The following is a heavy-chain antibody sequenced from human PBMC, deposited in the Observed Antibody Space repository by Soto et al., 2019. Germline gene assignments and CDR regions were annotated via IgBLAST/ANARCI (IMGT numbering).Heavy chain of an antibody. V-gene: IGHV4-59*01. CDR2: IYYSGST. D-gene: IGHD3-22*01. CDR1: GGSISSYY. CDR3: ARDRDLYDSSGFDYYGMDV. J-gene: IGHJ6*02. Sequence: SETLSVTCTVSGGSISSYYWSWIRQPPGRGLEWIGYIYYSGSTNYNPSLKSRVTISVDTSKNQFSLKLSSVTAADTAVYYCARDRDLYDSSGFDYYGMDVWGQGTTVTVSS.